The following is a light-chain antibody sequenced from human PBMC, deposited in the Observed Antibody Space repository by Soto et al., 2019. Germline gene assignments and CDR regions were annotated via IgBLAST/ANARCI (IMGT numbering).Light chain of an antibody. CDR2: WAS. Sequence: DIVMTQSPDSLAVSLGERATINCKSSQSVLYSLNNQNYLAWYQQKPGQPPKLLFYWASTRESGVPDRFSGSGSGTDFTLTISSLQAEDVAVYYCQQYFGTPVTFGGGTKVDIK. CDR3: QQYFGTPVT. J-gene: IGKJ4*01. V-gene: IGKV4-1*01. CDR1: QSVLYSLNNQNY.